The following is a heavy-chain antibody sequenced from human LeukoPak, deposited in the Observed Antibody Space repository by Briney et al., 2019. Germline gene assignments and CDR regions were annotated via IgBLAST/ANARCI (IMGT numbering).Heavy chain of an antibody. J-gene: IGHJ4*02. CDR1: GFTFSSYS. V-gene: IGHV3-53*01. CDR3: AIGSGSSAPDY. D-gene: IGHD6-6*01. Sequence: GGSLRLSCAASGFTFSSYSMNWVRQAPGKGLEWVSVIYTDDATYYADSVKGRFTISRDHSKNTLYLQMNSLRDEDTAVYYCAIGSGSSAPDYWGQGTLVTVSS. CDR2: IYTDDAT.